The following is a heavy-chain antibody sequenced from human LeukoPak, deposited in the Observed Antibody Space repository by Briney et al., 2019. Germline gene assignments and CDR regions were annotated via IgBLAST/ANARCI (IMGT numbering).Heavy chain of an antibody. J-gene: IGHJ4*02. CDR3: ATHSYDSSGYYGDY. Sequence: ASVKVSCKASGYTFTSYGISWVRQAPGQGLEWMGWISAHNGNTNYAQKLQGRVTMTTDTSTSTAYMELRSLRSDDTAVYYCATHSYDSSGYYGDYWGQGTLVTVSS. V-gene: IGHV1-18*01. CDR1: GYTFTSYG. D-gene: IGHD3-22*01. CDR2: ISAHNGNT.